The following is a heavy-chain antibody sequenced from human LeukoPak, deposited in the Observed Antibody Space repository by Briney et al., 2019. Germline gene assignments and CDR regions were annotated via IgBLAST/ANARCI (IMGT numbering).Heavy chain of an antibody. CDR1: GGSISGYY. V-gene: IGHV4-59*05. Sequence: SETLSLTCTVSGGSISGYYWSWIRQAPGKGLEWIGSIAYGGTTYYNPSLKSRVTISVDTSNNQLSLKLRSVTAADMALYYCARHGAQLLYYFDYWGQGTLVTVSS. D-gene: IGHD2-2*01. CDR2: IAYGGTT. CDR3: ARHGAQLLYYFDY. J-gene: IGHJ4*02.